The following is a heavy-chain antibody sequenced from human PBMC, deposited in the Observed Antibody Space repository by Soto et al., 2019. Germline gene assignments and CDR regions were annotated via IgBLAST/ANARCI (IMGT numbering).Heavy chain of an antibody. Sequence: EVHLLESGGALAQPGGSLRLSCIASGFTFSNYAMSWVRQSPGKELEWVSTINGGGDRTYYTDSVKGRFTVSRDNSKNMLSLQMNSLNAEDTALYYCAKDHWDRHNTGFPWDDRGLGTLVTVTS. CDR3: AKDHWDRHNTGFPWDD. D-gene: IGHD2-8*02. CDR2: INGGGDRT. J-gene: IGHJ4*02. V-gene: IGHV3-23*01. CDR1: GFTFSNYA.